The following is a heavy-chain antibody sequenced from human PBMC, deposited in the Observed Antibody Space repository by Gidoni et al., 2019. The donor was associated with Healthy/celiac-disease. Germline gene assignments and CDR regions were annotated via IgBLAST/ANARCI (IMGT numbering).Heavy chain of an antibody. Sequence: EVQLLESGGGLVQPGWSLRLSCAASGFTCSSYAMSWVRQAPGKGLEWVSAISGSGGSTYYADSVKGRFTISRDNSKNTRYLQMNSLRAEDTAVYYCAKDPPTSLYGMDVWGQGTTVTVSS. CDR1: GFTCSSYA. CDR2: ISGSGGST. D-gene: IGHD1-1*01. J-gene: IGHJ6*02. V-gene: IGHV3-23*01. CDR3: AKDPPTSLYGMDV.